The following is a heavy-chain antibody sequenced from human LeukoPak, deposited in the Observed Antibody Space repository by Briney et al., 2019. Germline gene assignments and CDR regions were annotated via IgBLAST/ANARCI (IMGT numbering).Heavy chain of an antibody. Sequence: SVKVSCKASGGTFSSYAISWVRQAPGQGLEWMGGIIPIFGAANYAQKFQGRVTITADESTSTAYMELSSLRSEDTAVYYCATEWLVDGDAFDIWGQGTMVTVSS. D-gene: IGHD6-19*01. CDR1: GGTFSSYA. J-gene: IGHJ3*02. CDR3: ATEWLVDGDAFDI. V-gene: IGHV1-69*01. CDR2: IIPIFGAA.